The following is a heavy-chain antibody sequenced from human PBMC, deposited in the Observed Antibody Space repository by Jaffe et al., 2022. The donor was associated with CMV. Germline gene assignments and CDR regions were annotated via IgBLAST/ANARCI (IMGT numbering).Heavy chain of an antibody. CDR2: ITWDSTSA. CDR1: GFTFRDYT. CDR3: TKAPPPTRVGGNLPDY. J-gene: IGHJ4*02. V-gene: IGHV3-43*01. Sequence: EVQLVESGGAVVQPGGSLRLSCAASGFTFRDYTMHWVRQVPGKGLEWVSLITWDSTSASYADSVKGRFTISRDNTKNSLYLQMNSLRTEDTALYYCTKAPPPTRVGGNLPDYWGRGTLVTVSS.